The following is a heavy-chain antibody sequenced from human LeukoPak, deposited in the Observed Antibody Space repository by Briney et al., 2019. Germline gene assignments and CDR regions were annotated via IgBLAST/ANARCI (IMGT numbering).Heavy chain of an antibody. CDR3: ARESAVTIFGVVIGPSDY. Sequence: GASVKVSCKASGYTFTSYGISWVRQAPGQGLEWMGWISAYNGNTNYAQKLQGRVTMTTDTSTSTAYMELRSLRSDDTAVYYCARESAVTIFGVVIGPSDYWGQGTLVTVSS. CDR2: ISAYNGNT. J-gene: IGHJ4*02. D-gene: IGHD3-3*01. CDR1: GYTFTSYG. V-gene: IGHV1-18*01.